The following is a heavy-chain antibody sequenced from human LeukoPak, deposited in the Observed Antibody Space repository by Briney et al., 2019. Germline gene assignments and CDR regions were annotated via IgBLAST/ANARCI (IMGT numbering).Heavy chain of an antibody. J-gene: IGHJ5*02. V-gene: IGHV4-59*08. CDR2: MYYSENT. D-gene: IGHD2-2*01. CDR1: GVSICILY. CDR3: ARHHIAVGDIS. Sequence: SETLSLTRCVSGVSICILYWIWIGQPPGKELEWSAHMYYSENTKYNPSLKRRATISGDTSNTAFPQKLSRATAAPSAVYYCARHHIAVGDISWGQGTLVTVPS.